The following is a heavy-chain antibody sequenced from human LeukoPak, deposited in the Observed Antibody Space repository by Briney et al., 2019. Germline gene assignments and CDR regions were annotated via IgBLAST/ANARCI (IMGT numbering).Heavy chain of an antibody. J-gene: IGHJ4*02. V-gene: IGHV4-34*01. Sequence: KPSETLSLTCTVSGGSISSYYWSWIRQPPGKGLEWIGEINHSGSTNYNPSLKSRVTISVDTSKTQFSLKLSSVTAADTAVYYCARGRRMITFGGVIVHYYFDYWGQGTLVTVSS. CDR2: INHSGST. CDR1: GGSISSYY. D-gene: IGHD3-16*02. CDR3: ARGRRMITFGGVIVHYYFDY.